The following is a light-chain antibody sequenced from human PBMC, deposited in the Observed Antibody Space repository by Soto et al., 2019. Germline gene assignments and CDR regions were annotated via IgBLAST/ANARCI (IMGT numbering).Light chain of an antibody. V-gene: IGKV1-12*01. CDR3: QQANSFPTT. CDR2: AAS. CDR1: QGISSW. Sequence: DIQRTQSPSSVSASVGDRVTITCRASQGISSWLAWHQQKPGKAPKLLIYAASSLQSGVPSRFSGSGSGTDFTLTISSLQPEDFATYYCQQANSFPTTFAQGTRLEIK. J-gene: IGKJ5*01.